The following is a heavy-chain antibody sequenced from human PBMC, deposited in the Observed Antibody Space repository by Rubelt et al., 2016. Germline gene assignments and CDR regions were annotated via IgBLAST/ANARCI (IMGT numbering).Heavy chain of an antibody. CDR3: ARVKMVVVPSATFAT. Sequence: QVQLQQWGAGLLKPSETLSLTCAVYGGSFSDYYWNWIRQPPGKGLEWIGSIYYSGITYYNPSLKSRVTISVDTSKNQFPRKLRSVTAADPAVIYCARVKMVVVPSATFATWARGPLVTVSA. D-gene: IGHD2-2*01. V-gene: IGHV4-34*01. J-gene: IGHJ5*02. CDR2: IYYSGIT. CDR1: GGSFSDYY.